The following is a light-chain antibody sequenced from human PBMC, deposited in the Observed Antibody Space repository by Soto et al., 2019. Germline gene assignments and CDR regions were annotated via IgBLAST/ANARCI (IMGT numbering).Light chain of an antibody. J-gene: IGKJ5*01. CDR3: QQYNNWPIT. V-gene: IGKV3D-15*01. CDR1: QSVTSY. Sequence: EIVLTQSPATLSLSPGERATLSCRASQSVTSYLAWYQQRPGQAPRLLINDASRRATGIPDRFSGSGSGTEFTLTISSLQSEDFAVYYCQQYNNWPITFGQGIRLEIK. CDR2: DAS.